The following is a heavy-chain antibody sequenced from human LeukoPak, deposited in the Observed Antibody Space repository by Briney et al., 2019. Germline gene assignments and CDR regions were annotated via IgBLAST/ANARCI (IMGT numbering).Heavy chain of an antibody. CDR1: GFTFSDYY. CDR2: ISDRGDTI. V-gene: IGHV3-11*01. J-gene: IGHJ4*02. CDR3: TRLKAGN. Sequence: GSLRLSCTASGFTFSDYYMSWVRQAPGKGLEWVSYISDRGDTIYYADSVKGRFTVSRDNDKKSVSLKMNSLRVEDTAVYYCTRLKAGNWGPGTLVTVSS.